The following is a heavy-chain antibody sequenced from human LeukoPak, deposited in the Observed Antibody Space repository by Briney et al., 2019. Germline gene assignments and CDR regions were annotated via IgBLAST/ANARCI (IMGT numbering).Heavy chain of an antibody. CDR1: GGSFSGYY. D-gene: IGHD5-24*01. Sequence: SETLSLTCAVYGGSFSGYYWSWIRQPPGKGLEWIGEINHSGSTNYNPSLKSRVTISVDTSKNQFSLELSSVTAADTAVYYCARDGYNPGFDYWGQGTLVTVSS. J-gene: IGHJ4*02. CDR3: ARDGYNPGFDY. V-gene: IGHV4-34*01. CDR2: INHSGST.